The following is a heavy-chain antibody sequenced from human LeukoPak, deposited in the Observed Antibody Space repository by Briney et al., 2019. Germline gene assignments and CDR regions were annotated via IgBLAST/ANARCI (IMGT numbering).Heavy chain of an antibody. Sequence: GGSLRLSCAASGFTFRSYAMSWVRQAPGKGLEWVSAISGSGGSTYYADSVRGRFTISRDNSKNTLYLQMNSLRAEDTAVYYCATPPSYYYDSSGYDGYFDYWGQGTLVTVSS. CDR3: ATPPSYYYDSSGYDGYFDY. D-gene: IGHD3-22*01. CDR1: GFTFRSYA. V-gene: IGHV3-23*01. CDR2: ISGSGGST. J-gene: IGHJ4*02.